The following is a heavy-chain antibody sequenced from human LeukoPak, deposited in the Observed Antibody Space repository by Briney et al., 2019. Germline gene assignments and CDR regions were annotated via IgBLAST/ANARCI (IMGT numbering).Heavy chain of an antibody. Sequence: ASVKVSCKASEYTFTSYVMNWVRQAPGQGLEWMGWINTNTGNPTYAQGFTGRFAFSLDTSVSTAYLQIRSLKAEDTAVYYCAREVAPGGFDYWGQGTLVTVSS. D-gene: IGHD4-23*01. J-gene: IGHJ4*02. V-gene: IGHV7-4-1*02. CDR3: AREVAPGGFDY. CDR2: INTNTGNP. CDR1: EYTFTSYV.